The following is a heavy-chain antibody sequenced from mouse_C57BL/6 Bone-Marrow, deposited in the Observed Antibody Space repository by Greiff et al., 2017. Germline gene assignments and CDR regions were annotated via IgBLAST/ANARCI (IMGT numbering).Heavy chain of an antibody. Sequence: QVQLQQPGAELVKPGASVKLSCKASGYTFTSYWMHWVKQRPGQGLAWIGMIHPNSGSTNYNEKFKSKATLTVDKSSSTAYMQLSSLTSEDSAVYYCVHEGYPYAMDYWGQGTSVTVSS. CDR1: GYTFTSYW. CDR3: VHEGYPYAMDY. J-gene: IGHJ4*01. D-gene: IGHD2-3*01. CDR2: IHPNSGST. V-gene: IGHV1-64*01.